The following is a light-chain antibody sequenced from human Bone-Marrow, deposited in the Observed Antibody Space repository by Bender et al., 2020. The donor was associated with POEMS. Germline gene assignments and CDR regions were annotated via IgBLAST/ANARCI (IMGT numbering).Light chain of an antibody. J-gene: IGLJ3*02. Sequence: QSALTQPPSVSGYPGHSVTISCTGTSRDIGTYDLVSWYQQPPGTAPQLIFYEVIRPSGVPDRFSASKSGNTASLTISGLQAEDEADYYCSSLTTTNTWVFGEGTKLTVL. CDR1: SRDIGTYDL. CDR3: SSLTTTNTWV. CDR2: EVI. V-gene: IGLV2-18*02.